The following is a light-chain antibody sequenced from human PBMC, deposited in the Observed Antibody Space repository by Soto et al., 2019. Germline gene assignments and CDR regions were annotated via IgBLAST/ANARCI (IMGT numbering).Light chain of an antibody. CDR1: QSVSSSY. CDR2: GAS. Sequence: EIVLTQSPGTLSLSPGERATLSCRASQSVSSSYLAWYQQKPGQAPRHLIYGASSRATGITDRFSGSGSGTDFSLTISRLEPEEFAVYNCQQYARSLLAFGPGTKVAIK. V-gene: IGKV3-20*01. CDR3: QQYARSLLA. J-gene: IGKJ3*01.